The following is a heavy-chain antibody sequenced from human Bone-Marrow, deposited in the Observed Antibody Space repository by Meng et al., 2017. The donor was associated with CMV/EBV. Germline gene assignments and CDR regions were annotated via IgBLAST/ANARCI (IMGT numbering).Heavy chain of an antibody. CDR2: IYTSGST. J-gene: IGHJ5*02. D-gene: IGHD2-2*01. CDR3: AREDIVVVPAARFDP. V-gene: IGHV4-4*07. Sequence: QVQLQESGPGLVKPSETLSLTGTVSGGSISSYYWSCIRQPAGKGLEWIGGIYTSGSTNYNPSLKSRVTMSVDTSKNQFSLKLSSVTAADTAVYYCAREDIVVVPAARFDPWGQGTLVTVSS. CDR1: GGSISSYY.